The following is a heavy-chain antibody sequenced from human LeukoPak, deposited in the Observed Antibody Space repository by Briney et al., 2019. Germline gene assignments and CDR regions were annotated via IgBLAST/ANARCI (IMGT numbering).Heavy chain of an antibody. J-gene: IGHJ6*02. CDR1: GGSISSGGYY. D-gene: IGHD5-18*01. Sequence: PSETLSLTCTVSGGSISSGGYYWSWIRQHPGKGLEWIGYIYYSGSTYYNPSLKSRVTISVDTSKNQFSLKLSSVTAADTAVYYCVREIAGGYLDYYYGMDVWGQGTTVTVSS. V-gene: IGHV4-31*03. CDR3: VREIAGGYLDYYYGMDV. CDR2: IYYSGST.